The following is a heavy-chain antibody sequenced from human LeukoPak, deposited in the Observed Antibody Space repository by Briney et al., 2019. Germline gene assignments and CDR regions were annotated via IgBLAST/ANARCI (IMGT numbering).Heavy chain of an antibody. CDR2: INSDGSST. Sequence: GGSLRLSCAASGFTFSSYWMHWVRQAPGKGLVWVSRINSDGSSTSYADSVKGRFTISRDNAKNTLYLQMNSLRAEDTAVYYCARGRGNLGYCSGGSCYGGAFDIWGQGTMVTVSS. CDR1: GFTFSSYW. CDR3: ARGRGNLGYCSGGSCYGGAFDI. V-gene: IGHV3-74*01. J-gene: IGHJ3*02. D-gene: IGHD2-15*01.